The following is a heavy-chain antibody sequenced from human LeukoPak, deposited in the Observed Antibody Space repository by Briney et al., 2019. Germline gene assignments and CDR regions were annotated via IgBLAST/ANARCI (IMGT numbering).Heavy chain of an antibody. V-gene: IGHV1-69*05. D-gene: IGHD3-3*01. J-gene: IGHJ4*02. CDR3: ARDLPFDDFWSEKQDY. CDR2: IIPIFGTA. CDR1: GGTFSSYA. Sequence: SVKVSCKASGGTFSSYAISWVRQAPGQGLEWMGRIIPIFGTANYAQKFQGRVTITTDESTSTAYMELSSLRSDDTAVYYCARDLPFDDFWSEKQDYWGQGTLVTVSS.